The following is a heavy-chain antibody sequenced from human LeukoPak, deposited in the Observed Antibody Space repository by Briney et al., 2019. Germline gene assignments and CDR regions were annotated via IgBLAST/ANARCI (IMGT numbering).Heavy chain of an antibody. CDR1: GYTFTSYD. J-gene: IGHJ3*02. CDR2: MNPNSGNT. D-gene: IGHD2-2*01. Sequence: ASVKVSCKASGYTFTSYDINWARQATGQGLEWMGWMNPNSGNTGYAQKFQGRVTMTRNTSISTAYMELSSLRSEDTAVYYCARGPYCSSTSYYAHDAFDIWGQGTMVTVSS. CDR3: ARGPYCSSTSYYAHDAFDI. V-gene: IGHV1-8*01.